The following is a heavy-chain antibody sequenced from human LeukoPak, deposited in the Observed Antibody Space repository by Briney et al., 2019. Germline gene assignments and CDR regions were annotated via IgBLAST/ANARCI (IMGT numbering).Heavy chain of an antibody. Sequence: PSETLSLTCAVSGGSISSSNWWSWVRQPPGKGLEWIGEIYHSGSTNYNPSLKSRVTISVDTSMNQFSLKLSSVTAADTAVYYCAVSYCSSTSCLYRGGWFDPWGQGTLVTVSS. CDR3: AVSYCSSTSCLYRGGWFDP. D-gene: IGHD2-2*01. CDR1: GGSISSSNW. J-gene: IGHJ5*02. V-gene: IGHV4-4*02. CDR2: IYHSGST.